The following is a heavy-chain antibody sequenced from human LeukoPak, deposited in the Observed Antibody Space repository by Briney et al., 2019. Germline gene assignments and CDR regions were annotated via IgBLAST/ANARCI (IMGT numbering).Heavy chain of an antibody. D-gene: IGHD5-12*01. CDR2: IIPIVGIA. Sequence: SVKVSCEASGGTFSSYAISWVRQAPGQGLEWMGRIIPIVGIANSAQKFQGRVTITADKSTSTAYMELSSLISEDTAVYYCARGTEGATIFYWGQGTLVTVSS. V-gene: IGHV1-69*04. CDR3: ARGTEGATIFY. CDR1: GGTFSSYA. J-gene: IGHJ4*02.